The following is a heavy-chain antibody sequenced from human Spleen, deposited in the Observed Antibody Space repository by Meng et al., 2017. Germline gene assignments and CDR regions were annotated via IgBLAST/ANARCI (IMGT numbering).Heavy chain of an antibody. CDR3: ARGPTTMAHDFDY. Sequence: QVQVRESGPGLVKPSQPLSLTCTVSGGSINSGGYYWSWIRQHPGKGLEWIGCIYYSGSTFYNLSLKSRATISVDTSQNNLSLKLSSVTAADSAVYYCARGPTTMAHDFDYWGQGTLVTVPQ. CDR2: IYYSGST. D-gene: IGHD4-11*01. J-gene: IGHJ4*02. CDR1: GGSINSGGYY. V-gene: IGHV4-31*03.